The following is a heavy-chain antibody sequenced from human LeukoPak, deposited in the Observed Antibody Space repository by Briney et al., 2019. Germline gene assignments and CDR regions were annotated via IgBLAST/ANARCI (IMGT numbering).Heavy chain of an antibody. Sequence: AGGSLRLSCAASGFTFSSYWMSWVRQAPGKGLEWVANIKQDGSEKYYVDSVKGRFTISRDNAKNSLYLQMNSLRAEDTAVYYCARSRDSSGYYYGPAGAEYFQHWGQGTLVTVSS. CDR1: GFTFSSYW. CDR3: ARSRDSSGYYYGPAGAEYFQH. J-gene: IGHJ1*01. CDR2: IKQDGSEK. D-gene: IGHD3-22*01. V-gene: IGHV3-7*01.